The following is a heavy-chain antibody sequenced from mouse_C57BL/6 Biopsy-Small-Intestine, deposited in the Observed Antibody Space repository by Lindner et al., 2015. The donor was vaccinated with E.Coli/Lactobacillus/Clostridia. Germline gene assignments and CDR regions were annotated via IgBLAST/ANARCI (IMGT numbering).Heavy chain of an antibody. CDR3: APFITTIAYYFGY. D-gene: IGHD1-1*01. CDR1: GYTFTRHW. Sequence: VQLQESGPELVRPGASVKISCKVPGYTFTRHWMQWVRQRPGQGLEWIGEIFPESGSTYYSENFKGKATLTVDTSSGTVYMHLSSLTSEDSAVYFCAPFITTIAYYFGYWGQGTTLTVSS. CDR2: IFPESGST. V-gene: IGHV1-56*01. J-gene: IGHJ2*01.